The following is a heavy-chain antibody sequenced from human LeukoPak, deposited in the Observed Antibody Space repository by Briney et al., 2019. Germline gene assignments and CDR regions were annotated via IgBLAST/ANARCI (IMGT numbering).Heavy chain of an antibody. D-gene: IGHD4-17*01. J-gene: IGHJ4*02. Sequence: GGSLRLSCAASGFTFSSYWMTWVRQAPDKGLEWVANIKQDGGEMYYVDSLKGRFTISRDNAKNSLYLQINSLRAEDTAVYYCARDQRGYGDYELEGEDYWGQGTLVTVSS. V-gene: IGHV3-7*01. CDR2: IKQDGGEM. CDR1: GFTFSSYW. CDR3: ARDQRGYGDYELEGEDY.